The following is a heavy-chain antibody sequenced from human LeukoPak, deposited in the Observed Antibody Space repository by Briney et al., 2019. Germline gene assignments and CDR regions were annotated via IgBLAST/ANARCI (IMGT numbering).Heavy chain of an antibody. CDR2: IYTSGST. Sequence: SETLSLTCTVSGGSISSYYWSWIRQPPGKGLEWIGYIYTSGSTNYNPSLKSRVTISVDTSKNRFSLKLSSVTAADTAVYYCARLSSGSLFDYWGQGTLVTVSS. CDR3: ARLSSGSLFDY. J-gene: IGHJ4*02. V-gene: IGHV4-4*09. D-gene: IGHD1-26*01. CDR1: GGSISSYY.